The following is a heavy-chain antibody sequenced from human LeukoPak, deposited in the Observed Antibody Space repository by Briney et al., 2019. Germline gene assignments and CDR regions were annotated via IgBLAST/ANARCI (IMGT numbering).Heavy chain of an antibody. CDR1: GVSVSSSSYY. V-gene: IGHV4-39*01. CDR2: IYYSGST. D-gene: IGHD6-13*01. J-gene: IGHJ4*02. Sequence: PSETLSLTCTVSGVSVSSSSYYWYWIRQPPGKGLEWIGNIYYSGSTYYNPSLKSRVTTSVDTSKNQFSLKLSSVTAADTAVYYCARHAGGISATGTRPFDYWGQGTLVTVSS. CDR3: ARHAGGISATGTRPFDY.